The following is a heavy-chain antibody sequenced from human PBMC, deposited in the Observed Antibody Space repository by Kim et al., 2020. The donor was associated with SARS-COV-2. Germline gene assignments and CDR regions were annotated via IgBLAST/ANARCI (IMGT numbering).Heavy chain of an antibody. D-gene: IGHD1-26*01. CDR2: ISSSGSTI. CDR1: GFTFSDYY. CDR3: ARDLARKWELLTYYFDY. V-gene: IGHV3-11*04. J-gene: IGHJ4*02. Sequence: GGSLRLSCAASGFTFSDYYMSWIRQAPGKGLEWVSYISSSGSTIYYADSVKGRFTISRDNAKNSLYLQMNSLRAEDTAVYYCARDLARKWELLTYYFDYWGQGTLVTVSS.